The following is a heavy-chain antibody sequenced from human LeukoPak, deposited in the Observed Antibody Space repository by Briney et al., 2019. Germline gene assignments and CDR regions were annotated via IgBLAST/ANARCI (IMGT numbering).Heavy chain of an antibody. V-gene: IGHV1-3*04. J-gene: IGHJ5*02. D-gene: IGHD3-10*01. CDR3: ARLAPGPRGWFDP. Sequence: ASVKVSCKASGYTFTNYAMHWVRQAPGQRLEWMGWINTGNGNTKYSQNFQGRVTITRDTSASTAYMELSSLRSEDTAVYYCARLAPGPRGWFDPWGQGTLVTVSS. CDR1: GYTFTNYA. CDR2: INTGNGNT.